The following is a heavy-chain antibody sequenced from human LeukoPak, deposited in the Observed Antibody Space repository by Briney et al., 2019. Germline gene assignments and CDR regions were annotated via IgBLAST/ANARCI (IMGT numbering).Heavy chain of an antibody. CDR1: GFTVSSNY. Sequence: GGSLRLSCAASGFTVSSNYMSWVRQAPGKGLEWVSGISGSGGSTYYADSVKGRFTISRDNSKNTLYLQMNSLRAEDTAVYYCAKEVVVVITTPTEAGFDYWGQGTLVTVSS. CDR3: AKEVVVVITTPTEAGFDY. D-gene: IGHD3-22*01. CDR2: ISGSGGST. V-gene: IGHV3-23*01. J-gene: IGHJ4*02.